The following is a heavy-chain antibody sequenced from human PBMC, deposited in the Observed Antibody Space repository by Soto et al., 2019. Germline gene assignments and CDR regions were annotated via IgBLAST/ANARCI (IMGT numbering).Heavy chain of an antibody. CDR1: GGSISSYY. D-gene: IGHD6-19*01. CDR3: AGCYQNSSARSTRWCFDT. Sequence: SETLSLTCTVSGGSISSYYWSWIRQPPGKGLEWIGYIYYSGSTNYNPSLKSRVTISVDTSKNQFSLKLSSVTAADTAVYYCAGCYQNSSARSTRWCFDTWGQGTLATVSS. V-gene: IGHV4-59*01. CDR2: IYYSGST. J-gene: IGHJ5*02.